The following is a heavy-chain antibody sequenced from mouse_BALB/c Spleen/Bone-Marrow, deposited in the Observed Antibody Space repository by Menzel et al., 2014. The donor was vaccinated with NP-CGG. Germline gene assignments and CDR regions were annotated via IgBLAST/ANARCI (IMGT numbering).Heavy chain of an antibody. CDR3: ARGNGFEGFAY. Sequence: EVKLEESGGGLVKPGGSLKLSCAASGFTFSSYAMSWVRQTPEKRLEWVASISSGGSTYYPDSVKGRFTIFRDNARNILDLQMSSLRSEDTGMYYCARGNGFEGFAYWGQGTLVTVSA. D-gene: IGHD1-2*01. CDR2: ISSGGST. CDR1: GFTFSSYA. V-gene: IGHV5-6-5*01. J-gene: IGHJ3*01.